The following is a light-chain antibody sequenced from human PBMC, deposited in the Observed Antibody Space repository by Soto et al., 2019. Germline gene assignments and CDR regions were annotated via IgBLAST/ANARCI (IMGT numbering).Light chain of an antibody. J-gene: IGKJ1*01. Sequence: EIVLTQSPGTLSLSPGERATLSCRASQSVSSSYLAWYQQKPGQAPRLLIYGASSRATGIPDRFSGSGSGTDFTLTISRLEPEDFAVYYFHQYARSPVTFGQGTKVEIK. CDR1: QSVSSSY. V-gene: IGKV3-20*01. CDR2: GAS. CDR3: HQYARSPVT.